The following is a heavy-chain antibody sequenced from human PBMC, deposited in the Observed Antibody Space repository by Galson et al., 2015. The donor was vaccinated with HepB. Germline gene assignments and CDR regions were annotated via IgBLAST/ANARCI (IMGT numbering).Heavy chain of an antibody. CDR2: ISNSAGYA. CDR3: ARETGARNYYYPTN. J-gene: IGHJ4*02. CDR1: GFTFSGYY. D-gene: IGHD3-22*01. V-gene: IGHV3-11*05. Sequence: SLRLSCAASGFTFSGYYMSWIRQAPGKGLEWVSYISNSAGYANYADSVKGRFAISRDNAKNSLYLQMNSLSAEDTAVYYCARETGARNYYYPTNWGQGTLVTISS.